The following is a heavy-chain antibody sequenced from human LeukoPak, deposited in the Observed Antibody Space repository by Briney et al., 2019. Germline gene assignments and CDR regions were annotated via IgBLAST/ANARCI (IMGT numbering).Heavy chain of an antibody. CDR1: GLTFSNYE. J-gene: IGHJ4*02. CDR2: ITSSGNTI. CDR3: ARGSPGY. Sequence: GGSLRLSCAASGLTFSNYEMNWVRQAPGKGLEWVSYITSSGNTIYYANSVKGRFTISRDNAKNSLYLQMNSLRAEDTAVYYCARGSPGYWGQGTLVTVSS. V-gene: IGHV3-48*03.